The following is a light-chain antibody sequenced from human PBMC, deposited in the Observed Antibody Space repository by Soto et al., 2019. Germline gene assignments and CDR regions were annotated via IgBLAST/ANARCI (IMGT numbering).Light chain of an antibody. Sequence: QSALTQPPSVSGAPGQRVAISCTGSSSNIGAEYDVHWYQQLPGTAPKRLIYGDNNRPSGVPDRFSGSKSGTSASLAITGLQPEDGADYYCQSYDSSLTTFVFGTGTKVTVL. V-gene: IGLV1-40*01. CDR2: GDN. J-gene: IGLJ1*01. CDR1: SSNIGAEYD. CDR3: QSYDSSLTTFV.